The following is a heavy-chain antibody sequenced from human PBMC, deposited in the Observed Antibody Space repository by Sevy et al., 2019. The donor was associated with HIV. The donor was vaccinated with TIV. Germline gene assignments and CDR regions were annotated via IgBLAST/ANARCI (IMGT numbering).Heavy chain of an antibody. CDR1: GFTFSSYW. J-gene: IGHJ3*02. V-gene: IGHV3-74*01. CDR3: ARVRDDYGPSDDAFDI. Sequence: GGCLRLSCAASGFTFSSYWMHWVRQAPGKGLVWVSRINSDGSSTSYADSVKGRFTISRDNAKNTLYLQMNSLRAEDTAVYYCARVRDDYGPSDDAFDIWGQGTMVTVSS. CDR2: INSDGSST. D-gene: IGHD4-17*01.